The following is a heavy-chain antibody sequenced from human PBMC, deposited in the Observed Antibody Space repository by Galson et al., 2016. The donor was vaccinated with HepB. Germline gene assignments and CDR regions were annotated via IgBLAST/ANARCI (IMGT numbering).Heavy chain of an antibody. CDR1: GFTISGHA. J-gene: IGHJ4*02. D-gene: IGHD1-26*01. Sequence: SLRLSCAASGFTISGHAVDWVRQAPGKGLEYVSGISSDGGRTYYAKSVKGRFTISRDNSKNTLYLQMGSLRAEDMAVYYCATSHYIVGALDYWGQGTLVTVSS. V-gene: IGHV3-64*01. CDR3: ATSHYIVGALDY. CDR2: ISSDGGRT.